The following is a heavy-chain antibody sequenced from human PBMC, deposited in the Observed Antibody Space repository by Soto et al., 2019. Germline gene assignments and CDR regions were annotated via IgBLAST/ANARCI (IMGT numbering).Heavy chain of an antibody. CDR1: GVSVSSVGSS. Sequence: TSETLSLTCGVSGVSVSSVGSSWSWIRQPPGKGLQWVGYISHSGTPYYNPSLKPRVTISVDRSKNRFSLNLSSVTAADTAVYYCARLGAYYPALDPWGPGNLVTVSS. D-gene: IGHD2-21*01. CDR3: ARLGAYYPALDP. CDR2: ISHSGTP. V-gene: IGHV4-30-2*01. J-gene: IGHJ5*02.